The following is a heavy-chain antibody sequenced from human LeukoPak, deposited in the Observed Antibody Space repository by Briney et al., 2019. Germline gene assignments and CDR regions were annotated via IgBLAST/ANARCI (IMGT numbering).Heavy chain of an antibody. D-gene: IGHD4/OR15-4a*01. CDR3: ARRAGAYSHPYDY. CDR2: IYSDNT. V-gene: IGHV3-53*01. J-gene: IGHJ4*02. CDR1: GFTFSSYE. Sequence: GGSLRLSCAASGFTFSSYEMNWVRQAPGKGLEWVSLIYSDNTHYSDSVKGRFTISRDNSKNTLYLQMNSLRAEDTAVYYCARRAGAYSHPYDYWGQGTLVTVSS.